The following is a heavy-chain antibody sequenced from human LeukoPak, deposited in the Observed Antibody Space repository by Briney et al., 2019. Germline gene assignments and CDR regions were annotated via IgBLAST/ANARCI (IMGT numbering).Heavy chain of an antibody. D-gene: IGHD2-8*02. Sequence: GGSLRLSCAASGFTFSSYAMSWVRQTPGKGLEWVSAISGSGGSAYYADSVKGRFTISRDNSKNTLYLQMNSLRAEDTAVYYRAKVFTGTSPPYYWGQGTLVTVSS. J-gene: IGHJ4*02. CDR3: AKVFTGTSPPYY. CDR2: ISGSGGSA. CDR1: GFTFSSYA. V-gene: IGHV3-23*01.